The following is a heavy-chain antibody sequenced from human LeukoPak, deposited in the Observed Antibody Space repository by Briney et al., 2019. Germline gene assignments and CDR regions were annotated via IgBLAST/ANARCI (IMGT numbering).Heavy chain of an antibody. CDR2: ISFDGGTK. J-gene: IGHJ6*02. CDR1: GFPFGRTP. V-gene: IGHV3-30-3*01. Sequence: GGSLRLSWAASGFPFGRTPLPWARQSPGKGLEWVAVISFDGGTKYYADSVKGRLTVSRDNSKKALYLQMNSLRTEDTAVYFCARGLTAIRGIEYSYYGMDVWGQGTTVTVSS. CDR3: ARGLTAIRGIEYSYYGMDV. D-gene: IGHD3-10*01.